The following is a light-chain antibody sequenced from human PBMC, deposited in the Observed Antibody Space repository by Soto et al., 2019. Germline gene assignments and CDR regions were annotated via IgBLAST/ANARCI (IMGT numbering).Light chain of an antibody. V-gene: IGKV3-20*01. Sequence: EIVLTQSPGTLSLSPGERATLSCRASQSVSSSYLVWYQQKPGQAPRLLIYGASSRATGIPDRFSGSGSGTDFTLTISRLEPEDFAVYYCQQYGSSPPLSFGGWNKVEIK. CDR2: GAS. J-gene: IGKJ4*01. CDR3: QQYGSSPPLS. CDR1: QSVSSSY.